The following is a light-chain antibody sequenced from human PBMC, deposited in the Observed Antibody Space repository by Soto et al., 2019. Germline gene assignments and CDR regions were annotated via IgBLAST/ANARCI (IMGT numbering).Light chain of an antibody. CDR1: QGISNY. V-gene: IGKV1-27*01. Sequence: DIQMTQSPSSLYASVGDRVTITCRASQGISNYLAWYQQKPGKVPKLLIYAASTLPSGVPARVSGSGSGTDFTLTLSCLQAEDVAFYYCQKYTSLPHTFGPGTKVEIK. CDR2: AAS. CDR3: QKYTSLPHT. J-gene: IGKJ3*01.